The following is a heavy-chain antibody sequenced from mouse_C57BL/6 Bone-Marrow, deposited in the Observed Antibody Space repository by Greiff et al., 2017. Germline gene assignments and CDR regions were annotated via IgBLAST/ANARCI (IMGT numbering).Heavy chain of an antibody. CDR1: GYAFSSSW. CDR2: IYPGDGDT. D-gene: IGHD2-3*01. CDR3: VRYLYDGYFFAY. J-gene: IGHJ3*01. V-gene: IGHV1-82*01. Sequence: QVQLQQSGPELVKPGASVKISCKASGYAFSSSWMNWVKQRPGKGLEWIGRIYPGDGDTNYNGKFKGKATLTADKSSSTAYMQLSSLTSEDSAVYFCVRYLYDGYFFAYWGQGTLVTVSA.